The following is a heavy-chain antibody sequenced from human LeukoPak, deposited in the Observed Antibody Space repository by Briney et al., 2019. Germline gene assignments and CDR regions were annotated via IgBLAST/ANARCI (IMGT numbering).Heavy chain of an antibody. J-gene: IGHJ4*02. CDR3: ARDRHGGYYYDSSGSFDY. CDR2: IRYDGSNK. D-gene: IGHD3-22*01. Sequence: GGSLRLSCAASGFTFSSYGMHWVRQAPGKGLEWVAFIRYDGSNKYYADSVKGRFTISRDNSKNTLYLQMNSLRAEDTAVYYCARDRHGGYYYDSSGSFDYWGQGTLVTVSS. V-gene: IGHV3-30*02. CDR1: GFTFSSYG.